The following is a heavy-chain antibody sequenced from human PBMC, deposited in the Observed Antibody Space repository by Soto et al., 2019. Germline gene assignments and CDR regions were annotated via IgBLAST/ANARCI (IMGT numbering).Heavy chain of an antibody. CDR3: AHSLFVRSDAFDI. V-gene: IGHV2-5*02. CDR2: IYWDDEK. J-gene: IGHJ3*02. D-gene: IGHD3-10*02. CDR1: GFSLSTNGVG. Sequence: QITLKESGPTLVKPTQTLTLTCTFSGFSLSTNGVGVGWIRQPPGKALEWLELIYWDDEKRCSPSLKSRLTISTHTSQNQVFLAMTDVVLLDTATYYCAHSLFVRSDAFDIRGQGTMVIVSS.